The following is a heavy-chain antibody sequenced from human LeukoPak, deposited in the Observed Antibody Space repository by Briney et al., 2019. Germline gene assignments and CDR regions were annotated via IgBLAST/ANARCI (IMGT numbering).Heavy chain of an antibody. CDR2: IGAYNGNP. Sequence: ASVTVSCKASGYTFTSYGISWVRQAPGQGLEWMGWIGAYNGNPTYAQNLQGRVTMTTDTSTSTAYMELRSLRSDDTAVYYCARAGNYYYMDVWGKGTTVTVSS. CDR1: GYTFTSYG. J-gene: IGHJ6*03. CDR3: ARAGNYYYMDV. V-gene: IGHV1-18*01. D-gene: IGHD6-13*01.